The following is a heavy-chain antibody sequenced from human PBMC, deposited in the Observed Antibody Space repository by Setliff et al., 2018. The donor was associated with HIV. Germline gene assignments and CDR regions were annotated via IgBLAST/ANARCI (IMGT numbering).Heavy chain of an antibody. CDR2: IDYSGSA. V-gene: IGHV4-31*03. CDR3: AREGKTALVTKYFDY. J-gene: IGHJ4*01. CDR1: SGSISSGTYY. Sequence: LSLTCTVSSGSISSGTYYWSWIRQYPGKGLEWIGYIDYSGSAFYNPSLKSRITISRDTSKNQFSLKMNSVTAADKAVYYCAREGKTALVTKYFDYWGHGKLVTV. D-gene: IGHD5-18*01.